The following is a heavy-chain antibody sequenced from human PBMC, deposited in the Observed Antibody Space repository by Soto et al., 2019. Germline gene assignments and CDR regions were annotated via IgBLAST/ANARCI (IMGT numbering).Heavy chain of an antibody. J-gene: IGHJ5*02. CDR2: IYYSGST. CDR3: ARERPDGARLDP. Sequence: TLSLSCTVPGGSIRSGDYYWSWIRQHPRKGLEWIGYIYYSGSTYYSPSLKSRVTISVDTSKNQFSLKLSSVTAADTAVYYCARERPDGARLDPWGQGTLVTVSS. V-gene: IGHV4-30-4*08. CDR1: GGSIRSGDYY. D-gene: IGHD6-6*01.